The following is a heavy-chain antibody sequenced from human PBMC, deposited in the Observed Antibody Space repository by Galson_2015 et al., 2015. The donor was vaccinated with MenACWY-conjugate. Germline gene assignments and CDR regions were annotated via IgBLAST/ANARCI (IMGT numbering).Heavy chain of an antibody. D-gene: IGHD1-26*01. CDR3: ASTDLGGSYFPRFDY. Sequence: SETLSLTCTVSGGSISSYYWSWIRQPPGKGLEWIGYIYYSGSTNYNPSLKSRVTISVDTSKNQFSLKLSSVTAADTAVYYCASTDLGGSYFPRFDYWGQGTLVTVSS. CDR2: IYYSGST. CDR1: GGSISSYY. V-gene: IGHV4-59*01. J-gene: IGHJ4*02.